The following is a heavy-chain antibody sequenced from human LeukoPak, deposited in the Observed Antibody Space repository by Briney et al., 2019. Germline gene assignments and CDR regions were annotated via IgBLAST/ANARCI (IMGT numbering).Heavy chain of an antibody. V-gene: IGHV4-39*07. Sequence: SETLSLTCTVSGGSISSSSYYWGWIRQPPGKGLEWIGSIYYSGSTYYNPSLKSRVTISVDTSKSQFSLKVSSVTAADTAVYYCARDSSGWYFDYWGQGTLVTVSS. D-gene: IGHD6-19*01. CDR3: ARDSSGWYFDY. CDR1: GGSISSSSYY. J-gene: IGHJ4*02. CDR2: IYYSGST.